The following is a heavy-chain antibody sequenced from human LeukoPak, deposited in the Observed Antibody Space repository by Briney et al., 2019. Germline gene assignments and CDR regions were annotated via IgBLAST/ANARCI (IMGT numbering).Heavy chain of an antibody. J-gene: IGHJ4*02. CDR3: ARNMGEFKQDDFDY. Sequence: GGSLRLSCAASGFTFSSYSMNWVRQAPGKGLEWVSSISSSSGYIYYADSVKGRFTISRDNAKNSLYLQMNSLRAEDTAVYYCARNMGEFKQDDFDYWGQGTLVTVSS. CDR2: ISSSSGYI. D-gene: IGHD3-16*01. CDR1: GFTFSSYS. V-gene: IGHV3-21*03.